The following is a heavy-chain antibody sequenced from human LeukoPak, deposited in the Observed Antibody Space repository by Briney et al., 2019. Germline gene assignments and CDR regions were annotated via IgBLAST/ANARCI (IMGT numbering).Heavy chain of an antibody. Sequence: PGGSLRLSCAASGFTFSSYAMSWVRQAPGKGLEWIGYIYYSGSTNYNPSLKSRVTISVDTSKNQFSLKLSSVTAADTAVYYCASRGSHGLFDYWGQGTLVTVSS. CDR2: IYYSGST. J-gene: IGHJ4*02. CDR3: ASRGSHGLFDY. D-gene: IGHD5-12*01. V-gene: IGHV4-59*08. CDR1: GFTFSSYA.